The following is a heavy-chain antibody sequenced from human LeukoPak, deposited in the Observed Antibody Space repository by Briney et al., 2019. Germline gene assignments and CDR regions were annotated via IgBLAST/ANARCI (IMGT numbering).Heavy chain of an antibody. D-gene: IGHD1-1*01. CDR1: GGSISSGSYY. CDR2: IYTSGST. V-gene: IGHV4-61*02. J-gene: IGHJ3*02. Sequence: SETLSLTCTVSGGSISSGSYYWSWIRQPAGKGLEWIGRIYTSGSTNYNPSLKSRVTISVDTSKNQFSLKLSSVTAADTAVYYCARMGRIHWAFDIWGQGTMVTVSS. CDR3: ARMGRIHWAFDI.